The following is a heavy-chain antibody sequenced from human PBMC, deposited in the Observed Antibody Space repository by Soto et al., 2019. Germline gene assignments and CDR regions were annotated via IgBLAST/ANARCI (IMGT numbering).Heavy chain of an antibody. J-gene: IGHJ5*02. D-gene: IGHD3-10*01. V-gene: IGHV1-18*01. Sequence: QVQLVQSGGEVKKPGASVKVSCKASGYTFTNYGISWVRQAPGQGLEWMGWINVYNGNTKYAQKVQGRVTMTTDTSTSTAYMELRSLRSEDTAVYYCARGVGSGSYYNQYNWFDPWGQGTLVTVSS. CDR1: GYTFTNYG. CDR3: ARGVGSGSYYNQYNWFDP. CDR2: INVYNGNT.